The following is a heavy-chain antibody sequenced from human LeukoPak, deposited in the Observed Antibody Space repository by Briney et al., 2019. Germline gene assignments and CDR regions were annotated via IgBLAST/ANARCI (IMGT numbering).Heavy chain of an antibody. D-gene: IGHD1-1*01. J-gene: IGHJ3*02. CDR1: GFTFSSYS. CDR2: ISGGGGAT. V-gene: IGHV3-23*01. Sequence: GGSLRLSCAASGFTFSSYSMSWVRQAPGKGLEWVSAISGGGGATFYADSMKGRFTISRDNSKNTLYLQMNGLRAEDTAVYYCAKDRRGNAPRGAFDIWGQGTMVTVSS. CDR3: AKDRRGNAPRGAFDI.